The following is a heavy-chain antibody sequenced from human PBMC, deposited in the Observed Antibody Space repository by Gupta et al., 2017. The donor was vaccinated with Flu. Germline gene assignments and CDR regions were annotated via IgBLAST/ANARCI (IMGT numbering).Heavy chain of an antibody. CDR1: GGSFSGYY. Sequence: QVQLQQWGAGLLKPSETLSLTCAVYGGSFSGYYWSWIRQPPGKGLEWIGEINHSGSTNYNPSLKSRVTISVDTSKNQFSLKLSSVTAADTAVYYCARVGGHIVVVPAAKPYYYGMDVWGQGTTVTVSS. J-gene: IGHJ6*02. V-gene: IGHV4-34*01. CDR3: ARVGGHIVVVPAAKPYYYGMDV. CDR2: INHSGST. D-gene: IGHD2-2*01.